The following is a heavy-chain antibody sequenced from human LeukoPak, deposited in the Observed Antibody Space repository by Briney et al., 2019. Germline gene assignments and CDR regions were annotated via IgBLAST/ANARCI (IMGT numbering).Heavy chain of an antibody. CDR1: GFIFSNYA. J-gene: IGHJ5*02. V-gene: IGHV3-23*01. CDR2: ISGSGDDT. Sequence: GESLRLSCAASGFIFSNYAMNWVRQAPGKGLEWVSAISGSGDDTYYADSVKGLFTISRDNSKNTLYLQMNRLRAEDTAIYYCAKDRRSSGPYNWFDPWGQGTLVTVSS. D-gene: IGHD3-22*01. CDR3: AKDRRSSGPYNWFDP.